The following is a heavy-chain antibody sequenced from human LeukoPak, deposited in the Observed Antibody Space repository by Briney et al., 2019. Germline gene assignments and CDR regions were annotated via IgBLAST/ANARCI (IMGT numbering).Heavy chain of an antibody. D-gene: IGHD3-22*01. CDR3: AKERLEASSYYDSSGLDY. CDR1: GFTFSSYG. J-gene: IGHJ4*02. CDR2: ISGSGGST. V-gene: IGHV3-23*01. Sequence: PGGSLRLSCAASGFTFSSYGMSWVRQAPGKGLEWVSAISGSGGSTYYADSVKGRFTISRDNSKNTLYLQMNSLRAEDTAVYYCAKERLEASSYYDSSGLDYWGQGTLVTVSS.